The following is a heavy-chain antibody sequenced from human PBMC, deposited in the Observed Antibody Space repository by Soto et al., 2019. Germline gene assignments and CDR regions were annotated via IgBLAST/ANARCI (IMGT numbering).Heavy chain of an antibody. CDR1: GFTFSSYW. Sequence: GGTLRLSCAASGFTFSSYWMHWVRQAPGKGLVWVSRINSDGSSTSFADSVKGRFTISRDNAENTLYLQMNSLRAEDTAVYYCASSLLTPFDYWGQGTLVTVSS. V-gene: IGHV3-74*01. CDR3: ASSLLTPFDY. CDR2: INSDGSST. J-gene: IGHJ4*02. D-gene: IGHD7-27*01.